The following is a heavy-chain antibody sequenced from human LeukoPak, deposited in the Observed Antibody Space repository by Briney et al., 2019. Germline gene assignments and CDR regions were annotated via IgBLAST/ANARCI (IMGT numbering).Heavy chain of an antibody. CDR3: ARVLLDSGSGSCYRPLDY. J-gene: IGHJ4*02. Sequence: SETLSLTCTVSGYSISSGYYWGWIRQPPGKGLEWIGSIYHSGSTNYNPSLKSRVTISVDTSKNQFSLKLSSVTAADTAVYYCARVLLDSGSGSCYRPLDYWGQGTLVTVSS. CDR2: IYHSGST. D-gene: IGHD3-10*01. V-gene: IGHV4-38-2*02. CDR1: GYSISSGYY.